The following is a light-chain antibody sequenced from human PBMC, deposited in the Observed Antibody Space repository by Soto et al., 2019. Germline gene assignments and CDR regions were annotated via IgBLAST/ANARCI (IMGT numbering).Light chain of an antibody. J-gene: IGKJ2*03. CDR2: AAS. CDR1: QSVNIY. V-gene: IGKV3-11*01. CDR3: QHRRQWPVYG. Sequence: EVVLTQSPATLSLSPGERATLSCRASQSVNIYLAWYQQKPGQAPMLLIYAASSRTTCIPARFSGSGSGTDFTLFISSLEREDSAVYYCQHRRQWPVYGFGQGTKLEIK.